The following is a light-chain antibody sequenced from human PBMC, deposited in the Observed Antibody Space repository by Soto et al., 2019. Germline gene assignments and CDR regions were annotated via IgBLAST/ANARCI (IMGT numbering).Light chain of an antibody. CDR3: QQSYSTPLT. CDR1: QSIGTY. CDR2: ATS. V-gene: IGKV1-39*01. J-gene: IGKJ4*01. Sequence: DIQMTQSPSSLSASVGDRVTITCWATQSIGTYLNWYLQKPGQAPKLLIYATSSLQSGVPSRFSGSGSGTDFTLTISSLQPEDFATYYCQQSYSTPLTFGGGTKVDIK.